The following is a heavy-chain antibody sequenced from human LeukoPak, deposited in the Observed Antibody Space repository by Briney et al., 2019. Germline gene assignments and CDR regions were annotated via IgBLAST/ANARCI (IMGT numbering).Heavy chain of an antibody. D-gene: IGHD3-9*01. CDR2: IYYSGST. V-gene: IGHV4-59*12. Sequence: SETLSLTCTVSGGSISSYYWSWIRQPPGKGLEWIGYIYYSGSTNYNPSLKSRVTMSVDTSKNQFSLKLSSVTAADTAVYYCARDYDILTGYSGARDAFDIWGQGTMVTVS. J-gene: IGHJ3*02. CDR3: ARDYDILTGYSGARDAFDI. CDR1: GGSISSYY.